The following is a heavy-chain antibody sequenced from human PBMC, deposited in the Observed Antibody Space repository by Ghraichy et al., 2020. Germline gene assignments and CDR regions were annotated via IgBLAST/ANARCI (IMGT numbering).Heavy chain of an antibody. CDR2: ISGSGGST. CDR1: GFTFSSYA. V-gene: IGHV3-23*01. J-gene: IGHJ1*01. CDR3: AKYALRADTAMGRGIFQH. D-gene: IGHD5-18*01. Sequence: GGSLRLSCAASGFTFSSYAMSWVRQAPGKGLEWVSAISGSGGSTYYADSVKGRFTISRDNSKNTLYLQMNSLRAEDTAVYYCAKYALRADTAMGRGIFQHWGQGTLVTVSS.